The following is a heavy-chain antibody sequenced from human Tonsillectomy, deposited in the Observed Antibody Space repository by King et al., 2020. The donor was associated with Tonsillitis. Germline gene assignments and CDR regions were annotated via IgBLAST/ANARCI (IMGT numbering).Heavy chain of an antibody. J-gene: IGHJ4*02. CDR2: IYYSGST. Sequence: VQLQESGPGLVKPSETLSLTCTVSGGSISSYYWSWIRQPPGKGLEWIGYIYYSGSTNYNPSLKSRVTISVDTSKNQFSLKLSSVTAADTAVYYCARGSIYCSGGSCYPGLEALDYWGQGTLVTVSS. D-gene: IGHD2-15*01. CDR3: ARGSIYCSGGSCYPGLEALDY. CDR1: GGSISSYY. V-gene: IGHV4-59*01.